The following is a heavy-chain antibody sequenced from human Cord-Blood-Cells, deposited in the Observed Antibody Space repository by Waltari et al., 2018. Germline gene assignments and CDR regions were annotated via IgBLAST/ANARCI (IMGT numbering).Heavy chain of an antibody. CDR2: ISGRGGST. D-gene: IGHD1-26*01. CDR1: GFTFSSYA. Sequence: EVQLLESGGGLVQPGGSLRLSCAASGFTFSSYAMSWVRQAPGKGVEWVSAISGRGGSTYYADSVKGRFTISRDNSKNTLYLQMNSLRAEDTAVYYCAKAARNSGSYYGGIDYWGQGTLVTVSS. CDR3: AKAARNSGSYYGGIDY. J-gene: IGHJ4*02. V-gene: IGHV3-23*01.